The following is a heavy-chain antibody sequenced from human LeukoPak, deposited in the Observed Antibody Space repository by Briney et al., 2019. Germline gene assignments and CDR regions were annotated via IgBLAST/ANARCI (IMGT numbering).Heavy chain of an antibody. CDR3: ARGHGSSWYNTFDY. J-gene: IGHJ4*02. V-gene: IGHV1-2*06. CDR2: TNPNSGDA. Sequence: ASVKVSCKASGYTFTGYYLYWVRQAPGQGLEWVGRTNPNSGDATFAQEFQGRVTMTRDTSISTAYMELNRLRSDDTAVYYCARGHGSSWYNTFDYWGQGTLVTVSS. CDR1: GYTFTGYY. D-gene: IGHD6-13*01.